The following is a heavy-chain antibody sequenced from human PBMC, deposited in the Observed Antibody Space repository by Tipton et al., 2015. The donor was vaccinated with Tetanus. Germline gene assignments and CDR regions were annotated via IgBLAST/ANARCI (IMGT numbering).Heavy chain of an antibody. J-gene: IGHJ4*02. CDR2: INPNSGGT. D-gene: IGHD4-17*01. V-gene: IGHV1-2*02. CDR1: GYTFTGYY. CDR3: ARTGLLTTMTTELDF. Sequence: QLVQSGAEVKKPGASVKVSCKASGYTFTGYYMHWVRQAPGQGLEWMGWINPNSGGTNYAQKFQGRVTMTRDTSISTAYMELSRLRSDDTAVYYCARTGLLTTMTTELDFWGQGTLVTVSS.